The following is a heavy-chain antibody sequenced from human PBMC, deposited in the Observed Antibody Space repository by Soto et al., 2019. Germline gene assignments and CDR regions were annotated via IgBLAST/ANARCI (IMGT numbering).Heavy chain of an antibody. J-gene: IGHJ6*03. Sequence: SETLSLTCAVSIVSISSSNWWCWVRQPPGKGLEWIGEIYHSGSTNYNPSLKSRVTISVDKSKNQFSLKLSSVTAADTAVYYCARVSQFSNGLYYYMDVWGKGTTVT. D-gene: IGHD2-8*01. V-gene: IGHV4-4*02. CDR3: ARVSQFSNGLYYYMDV. CDR1: IVSISSSNW. CDR2: IYHSGST.